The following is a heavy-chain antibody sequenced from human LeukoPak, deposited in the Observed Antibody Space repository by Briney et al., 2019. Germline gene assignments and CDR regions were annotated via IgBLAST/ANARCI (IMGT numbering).Heavy chain of an antibody. CDR2: IGPYNGNT. V-gene: IGHV1-18*01. J-gene: IGHJ4*02. D-gene: IGHD6-13*01. CDR1: GYTFSIYG. CDR3: ARQQSSSWRGYFDY. Sequence: ASVRVSCKASGYTFSIYGFSWVRQAPGQGLEWMGWIGPYNGNTKYAQKFQGRVTVTTDTSTSTAYMELRSLRSDDTAVYYCARQQSSSWRGYFDYWGQGTLVTVSS.